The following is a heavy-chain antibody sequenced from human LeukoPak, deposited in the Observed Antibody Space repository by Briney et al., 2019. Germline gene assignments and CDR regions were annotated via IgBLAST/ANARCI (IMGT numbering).Heavy chain of an antibody. J-gene: IGHJ6*02. CDR1: GGSISSSSYY. Sequence: SETLSLTCTVSGGSISSSSYYWGWIRQPPGKGLEWIGSIYYSGSTYYNPSLKSRVTISVDTSKNQFSLKLSSVTAADTAVYYCARPDYGDPEQAGYGMDVWGQGTTVTVSS. CDR3: ARPDYGDPEQAGYGMDV. D-gene: IGHD4-17*01. V-gene: IGHV4-39*01. CDR2: IYYSGST.